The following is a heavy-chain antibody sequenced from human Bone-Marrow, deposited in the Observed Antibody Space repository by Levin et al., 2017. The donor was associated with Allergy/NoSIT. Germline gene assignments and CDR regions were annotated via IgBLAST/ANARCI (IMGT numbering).Heavy chain of an antibody. Sequence: PGGSLRLSCEGSGFTFSQYWVHWVRQPPGKGLVWISRSNSDGTITTFADSVKGRFTISRDNAKNTVYLQMTSLRDEDTAVYYCVRSDAAVLDYWGQGTQVTVSA. CDR2: SNSDGTIT. J-gene: IGHJ4*02. D-gene: IGHD6-13*01. CDR3: VRSDAAVLDY. CDR1: GFTFSQYW. V-gene: IGHV3-74*01.